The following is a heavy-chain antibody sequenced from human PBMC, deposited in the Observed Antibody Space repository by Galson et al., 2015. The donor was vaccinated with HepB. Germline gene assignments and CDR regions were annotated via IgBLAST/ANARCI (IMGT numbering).Heavy chain of an antibody. CDR1: GYIFMSYA. V-gene: IGHV7-4-1*02. D-gene: IGHD3-10*01. CDR2: INTVTGNP. CDR3: TRSGAGGNAFYL. J-gene: IGHJ3*01. Sequence: SVKVSCKASGYIFMSYALNWVRQAPGQGLEWMAWINTVTGNPTYAQDFTGRFVFSLDSSVSTAYLQINTLQAEDTAVYFCTRSGAGGNAFYLWGQGTMVTVSS.